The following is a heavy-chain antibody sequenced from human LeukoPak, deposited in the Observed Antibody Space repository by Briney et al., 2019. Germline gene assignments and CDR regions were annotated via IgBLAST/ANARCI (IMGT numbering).Heavy chain of an antibody. J-gene: IGHJ4*02. V-gene: IGHV1-2*02. D-gene: IGHD1-26*01. CDR1: GYTFTGYY. Sequence: GASVKVSCKASGYTFTGYYMHWVRQAPGQGLEWMGWINPNSGGTNYAQKFQGRVTMTRDTSISTAYMELSRLRSDDTAVYYCARAAGGLLMGATCPGYWGQGTLVTVSS. CDR2: INPNSGGT. CDR3: ARAAGGLLMGATCPGY.